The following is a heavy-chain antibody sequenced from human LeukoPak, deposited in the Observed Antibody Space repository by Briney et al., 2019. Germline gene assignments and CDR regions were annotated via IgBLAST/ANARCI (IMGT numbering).Heavy chain of an antibody. CDR3: ATVGYNEPSYYYYGMDV. D-gene: IGHD5-24*01. J-gene: IGHJ6*02. CDR2: ISAYNGNT. V-gene: IGHV1-18*01. CDR1: GYTFTSYG. Sequence: AASVKVSCKASGYTFTSYGISWVRQAPGQGLEWMGWISAYNGNTNYAQKLQGRVTMTEDTSTDTAYMELSSLRSEDTAVYYCATVGYNEPSYYYYGMDVWGQGTTVTVSS.